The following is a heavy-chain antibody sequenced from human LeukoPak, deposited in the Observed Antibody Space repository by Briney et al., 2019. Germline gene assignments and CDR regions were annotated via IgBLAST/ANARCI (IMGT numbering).Heavy chain of an antibody. CDR3: ARDTPAYPDNWFDP. D-gene: IGHD2-21*01. V-gene: IGHV3-21*01. Sequence: GGSLRLSRAASGFTFSSYSMNWVRQAPGKGLEWVSSISSSSSYIYYADSMKGRFTISRDNAKNSLYLQMNSLRAEDTAVYYCARDTPAYPDNWFDPWGQGTLVTVSS. CDR2: ISSSSSYI. CDR1: GFTFSSYS. J-gene: IGHJ5*02.